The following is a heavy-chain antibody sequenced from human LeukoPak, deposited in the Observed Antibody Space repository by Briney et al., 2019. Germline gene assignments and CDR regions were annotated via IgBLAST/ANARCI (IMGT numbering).Heavy chain of an antibody. D-gene: IGHD4-17*01. CDR1: GYTFAGYY. J-gene: IGHJ6*02. CDR3: ARGREDVRGGDYVSYYYYYGMDV. Sequence: ASVKVSCKASGYTFAGYYMHWVRQAPGQGLEWMGWINPNSGGTNYAQKFQGRVTMTRDTSISTAYMELSRLRSDDTAVYYCARGREDVRGGDYVSYYYYYGMDVWGQGTTVTVSS. CDR2: INPNSGGT. V-gene: IGHV1-2*02.